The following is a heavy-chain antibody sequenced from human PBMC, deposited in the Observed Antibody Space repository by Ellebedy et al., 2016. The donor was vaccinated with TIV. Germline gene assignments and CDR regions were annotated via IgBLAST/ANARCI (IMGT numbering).Heavy chain of an antibody. Sequence: GGSLRLXXAASGFTFSSYGMHWVRQAPGKGLEWVAFISFDGSNKYYADSVKGRFTISRDNSKSTLYLQMNSLRAEDTAVYYCASLYMVGEQLVLKFHYMDVWGKGTTVTVSS. CDR2: ISFDGSNK. D-gene: IGHD6-6*01. CDR3: ASLYMVGEQLVLKFHYMDV. V-gene: IGHV3-30*03. CDR1: GFTFSSYG. J-gene: IGHJ6*03.